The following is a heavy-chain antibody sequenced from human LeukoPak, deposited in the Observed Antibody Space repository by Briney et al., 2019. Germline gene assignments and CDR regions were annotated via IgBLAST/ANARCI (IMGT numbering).Heavy chain of an antibody. CDR1: GYTFTTYY. Sequence: GSSVKVSCKASGYTFTTYYMHWVRQAPGQGLEWMGIINPSGGATSYAQKFQGRVTMTRDTSTSTVYMELSSLRSEDTAVYYCARDGPPHRSMTVVTSPAYWGQGTLVTVSS. CDR2: INPSGGAT. CDR3: ARDGPPHRSMTVVTSPAY. D-gene: IGHD3-16*01. J-gene: IGHJ4*02. V-gene: IGHV1-46*01.